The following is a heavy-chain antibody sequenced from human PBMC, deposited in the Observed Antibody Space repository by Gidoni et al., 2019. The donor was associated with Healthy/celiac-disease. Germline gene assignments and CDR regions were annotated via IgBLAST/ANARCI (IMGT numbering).Heavy chain of an antibody. Sequence: EVQLVESGGGLVQPGRSLRLSCAASGFTFADSAIHWVRQAPGKGLEWVSGISWNSGSIGYADSVKGRFTISRDNAKNSLYLQMNSLRAEDTALYYCAKDIGRGVVVVAATREYYYYYGMDVWGQGTTVTVSS. V-gene: IGHV3-9*01. CDR3: AKDIGRGVVVVAATREYYYYYGMDV. D-gene: IGHD2-15*01. J-gene: IGHJ6*02. CDR1: GFTFADSA. CDR2: ISWNSGSI.